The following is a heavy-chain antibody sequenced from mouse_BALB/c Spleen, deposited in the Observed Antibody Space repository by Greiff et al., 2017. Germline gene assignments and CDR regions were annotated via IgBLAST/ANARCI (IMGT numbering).Heavy chain of an antibody. CDR2: ISSGGST. D-gene: IGHD2-3*01. V-gene: IGHV5-6-5*01. Sequence: EVKLVESGGGLVKPGGSLKLSCAASGFTFSSYAMSWVRQTPEKRLEWVASISSGGSTYYPDSVKGRFTISRDNARNILYLQMSSLRSEDTAMYYCARGGDGRGAWFAYWGQGTLVTVSA. J-gene: IGHJ3*01. CDR1: GFTFSSYA. CDR3: ARGGDGRGAWFAY.